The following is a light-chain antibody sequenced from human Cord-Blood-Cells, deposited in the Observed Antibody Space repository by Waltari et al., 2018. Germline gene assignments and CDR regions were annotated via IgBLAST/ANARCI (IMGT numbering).Light chain of an antibody. J-gene: IGLJ3*02. CDR3: AAWDDSLSGWV. V-gene: IGLV1-47*01. CDR2: RNN. Sequence: QSVLTQPPSASGTPGQRVTISCSGSSSNIGSNYVYWDQQLPGTTPKLLIYRNNQRPSRVPDRFSGSKSGTAAALAIGGLRSEDEADYYGAAWDDSLSGWVFGGGTKLTVL. CDR1: SSNIGSNY.